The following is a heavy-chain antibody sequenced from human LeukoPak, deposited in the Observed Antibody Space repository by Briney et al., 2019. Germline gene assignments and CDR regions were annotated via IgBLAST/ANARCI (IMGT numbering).Heavy chain of an antibody. Sequence: GGSLRLSCAASGFTVSSNYMSWVRQAPGKGLEWVSVIYSGGSTYYADSVKGRFTISRDNSKNTLYLQMNSLRAEDTAVYYCARVPRLCTNGVCFDYWSQGTLVTVSS. CDR2: IYSGGST. D-gene: IGHD2-8*01. J-gene: IGHJ4*02. CDR1: GFTVSSNY. CDR3: ARVPRLCTNGVCFDY. V-gene: IGHV3-53*01.